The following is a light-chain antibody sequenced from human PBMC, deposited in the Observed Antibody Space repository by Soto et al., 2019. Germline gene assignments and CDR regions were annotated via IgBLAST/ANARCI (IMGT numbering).Light chain of an antibody. V-gene: IGLV2-8*01. CDR3: SSYSDRTALV. J-gene: IGLJ3*02. CDR2: EVS. CDR1: SSDIGNYNY. Sequence: QSALTQPPSASGSPGQSVTISCTGTSSDIGNYNYVSWYQQHPGKAPKLMISEVSRRPPGVPNRFSGSKSGNTGSLTVSGLQPEDEADYYCSSYSDRTALVFGGGTKVTV.